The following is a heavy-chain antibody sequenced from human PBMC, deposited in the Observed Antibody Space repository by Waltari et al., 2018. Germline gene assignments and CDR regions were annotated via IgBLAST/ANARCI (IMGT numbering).Heavy chain of an antibody. V-gene: IGHV1-69*09. Sequence: QMHLVQSGAEVKKPGTSVKVSCKASGGTFRSNVISWVRQAPGQGPEWMGSIVPMLGQANYAQKFQGRITISADPSTGAVYMDLSSLTSEDTSTYYCARVLFHFYGLDVWGQGTTVTVS. CDR1: GGTFRSNV. J-gene: IGHJ6*02. CDR3: ARVLFHFYGLDV. D-gene: IGHD3-10*01. CDR2: IVPMLGQA.